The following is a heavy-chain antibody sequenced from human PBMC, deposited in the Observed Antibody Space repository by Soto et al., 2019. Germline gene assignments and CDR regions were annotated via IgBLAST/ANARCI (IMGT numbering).Heavy chain of an antibody. CDR2: IYYSGST. V-gene: IGHV4-31*03. Sequence: SETLSLTCTVSGGSISSVGYYWSRIRQHPGKGLEWIGYIYYSGSTYYNPSLKSRVTISVDTSKNQFSLKLSSVTAADTAVYYCARGDYSNYVDYWGQGTLVTGSS. CDR3: ARGDYSNYVDY. CDR1: GGSISSVGYY. D-gene: IGHD4-4*01. J-gene: IGHJ4*02.